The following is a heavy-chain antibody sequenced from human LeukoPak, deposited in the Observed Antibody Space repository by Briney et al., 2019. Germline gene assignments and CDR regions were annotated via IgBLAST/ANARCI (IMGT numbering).Heavy chain of an antibody. J-gene: IGHJ4*02. CDR3: ARSGSTDFDY. V-gene: IGHV4-30-4*08. D-gene: IGHD5-12*01. CDR1: GGSISSGGYY. Sequence: SETLSLTCTVSGGSISSGGYYWSWIRQRPGKGLEWIGYIYYSGRASYNPSLKSRVTISLDRSRNHVSLDLTSVTAADTAVYYCARSGSTDFDYWGQGTLVTVSS. CDR2: IYYSGRA.